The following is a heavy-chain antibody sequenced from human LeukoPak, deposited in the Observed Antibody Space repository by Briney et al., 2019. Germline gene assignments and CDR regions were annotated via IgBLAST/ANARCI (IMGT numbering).Heavy chain of an antibody. V-gene: IGHV4-34*01. D-gene: IGHD4-17*01. CDR1: GVSFDYYY. CDR2: INHSGYT. Sequence: SETLSLTCAVSGVSFDYYYWAWVRQTPGKGLEWIGEINHSGYTNDSPSLKSRVTLSIDTSRKQFSLNLRSVTVADAGIYYCTRMTTGHDYWGRGTLVTVSS. J-gene: IGHJ4*02. CDR3: TRMTTGHDY.